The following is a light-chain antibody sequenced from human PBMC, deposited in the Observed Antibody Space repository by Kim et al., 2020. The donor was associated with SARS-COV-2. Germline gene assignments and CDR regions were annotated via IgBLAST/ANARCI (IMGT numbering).Light chain of an antibody. V-gene: IGKV3-11*01. CDR2: DAS. J-gene: IGKJ2*01. CDR1: QSVSSY. Sequence: CWSPGEGAPLSCRASQSVSSYLAWYQQKPGQAPRLLIYDASNRATGIPARFSGSGSGTDFTLTISSLEPEDFAVYYCQQRSNWPRTFGQGTKREI. CDR3: QQRSNWPRT.